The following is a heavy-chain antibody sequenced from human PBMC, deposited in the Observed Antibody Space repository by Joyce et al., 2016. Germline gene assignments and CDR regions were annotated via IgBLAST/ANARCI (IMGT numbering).Heavy chain of an antibody. CDR1: VFRFSGSW. D-gene: IGHD2-15*01. CDR2: IYPTDSDV. V-gene: IGHV5-51*01. Sequence: EVQLVQSGAEVKKAGQSLKTSCQGSVFRFSGSWIGWVRQMPGKGLEWLGMIYPTDSDVRYSPSVQGQVTISADGSTSTAYLQWTSLKASDTATYFCVRQSNSGGRYYYFMDVWGKGTKVIVSS. CDR3: VRQSNSGGRYYYFMDV. J-gene: IGHJ6*03.